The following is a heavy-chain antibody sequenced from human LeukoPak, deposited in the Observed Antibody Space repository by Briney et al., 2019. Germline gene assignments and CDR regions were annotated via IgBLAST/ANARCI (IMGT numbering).Heavy chain of an antibody. CDR1: GFPFSNFA. CDR3: AKFEGALLGNYYMDV. CDR2: SSGGGDNT. Sequence: GGSLRLSCAASGFPFSNFAMSWVRQAPGKGLEWVSTSSGGGDNTYFAESVKGRFTISSDNSKNTLFLQMVSLRAEDTAVYYCAKFEGALLGNYYMDVWGKGTTVTVSS. V-gene: IGHV3-23*01. J-gene: IGHJ6*03.